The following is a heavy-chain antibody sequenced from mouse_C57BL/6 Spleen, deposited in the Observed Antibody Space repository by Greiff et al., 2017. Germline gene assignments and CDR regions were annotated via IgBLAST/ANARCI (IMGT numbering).Heavy chain of an antibody. Sequence: QVQLLQPGAELVTPGASVKLSCKASGYTFPSYWMHWVKQRPGRGLEWIGRIDPNSGGTKYNEKFKSKATLTVDKPSSTAYMQLRSRTSVDSAVYYCARRSFDYWGQGTTLTVSS. CDR2: IDPNSGGT. CDR3: ARRSFDY. V-gene: IGHV1-72*01. J-gene: IGHJ2*01. CDR1: GYTFPSYW.